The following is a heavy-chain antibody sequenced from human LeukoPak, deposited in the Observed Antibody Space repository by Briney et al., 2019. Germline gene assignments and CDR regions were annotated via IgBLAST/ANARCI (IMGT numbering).Heavy chain of an antibody. CDR3: ATTYRSGSYFDY. V-gene: IGHV4-31*01. CDR1: GGSISSGAYY. Sequence: TVSLTCTVSGGSISSGAYYWSWIRQHPGKGLEWFGYIFDNRSTCFIPSRKSQVTISVDTSKSQLSLKLSSVTAADTAVYYCATTYRSGSYFDYWGQGT. D-gene: IGHD3-10*01. J-gene: IGHJ4*02. CDR2: IFDNRST.